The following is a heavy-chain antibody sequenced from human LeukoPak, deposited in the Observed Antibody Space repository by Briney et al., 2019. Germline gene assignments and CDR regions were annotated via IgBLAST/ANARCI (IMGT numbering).Heavy chain of an antibody. Sequence: PSQTLSLTCTVSGGSISSGSYYWSWIWQPAGKGLEWIGRIYTSGSTNYNPSLKSRVTISVDTSKNQFSLKLSSVTAADTAVYYCARESIAVAAYFDYWGQGTLVTVSS. CDR2: IYTSGST. CDR1: GGSISSGSYY. V-gene: IGHV4-61*02. J-gene: IGHJ4*02. D-gene: IGHD6-19*01. CDR3: ARESIAVAAYFDY.